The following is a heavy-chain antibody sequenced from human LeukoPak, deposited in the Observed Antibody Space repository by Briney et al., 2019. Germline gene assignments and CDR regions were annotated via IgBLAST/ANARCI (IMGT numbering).Heavy chain of an antibody. Sequence: GGSLRLSCAASGFTFSDYYMSWIRQAPGKGLEWVAVISYDGSDKYYADSVKGRFTISRDNSRNTLFLQMNSLRAEDTAVYFCARDVGGGDTFDYWGQGTLVTVSS. CDR3: ARDVGGGDTFDY. CDR2: ISYDGSDK. D-gene: IGHD2-21*02. V-gene: IGHV3-30*03. CDR1: GFTFSDYY. J-gene: IGHJ4*02.